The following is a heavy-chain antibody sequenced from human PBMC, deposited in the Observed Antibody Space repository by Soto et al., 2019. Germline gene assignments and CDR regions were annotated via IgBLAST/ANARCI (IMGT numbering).Heavy chain of an antibody. J-gene: IGHJ4*02. D-gene: IGHD3-10*01. CDR3: AKRPSRNYYGSGSYGGYFDY. Sequence: EVQLLESGGGLVQPGGSLGLSCAASGFTFSSYAMSWVRQAPGKGLEWVSAISGSGGSTYYADSVKGRFTISRDNSKNTLYLQMNSLRAEDTAVYYCAKRPSRNYYGSGSYGGYFDYWGQGTLVTVSS. CDR1: GFTFSSYA. V-gene: IGHV3-23*01. CDR2: ISGSGGST.